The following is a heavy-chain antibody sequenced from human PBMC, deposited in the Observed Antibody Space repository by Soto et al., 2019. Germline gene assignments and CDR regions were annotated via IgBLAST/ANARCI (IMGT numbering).Heavy chain of an antibody. J-gene: IGHJ5*02. CDR2: IYYSGST. D-gene: IGHD2-15*01. Sequence: SETLSLTCTVSGGSVSSGSYYWSWIRQPPGKGLEWIGYIYYSGSTNYNPSLKSRVTISVDTSKNQFSLKLSSVTAADTAVYYCARDCLSEGETLGEVVAARNWFDPWGQGTLVTVSS. CDR1: GGSVSSGSYY. V-gene: IGHV4-61*01. CDR3: ARDCLSEGETLGEVVAARNWFDP.